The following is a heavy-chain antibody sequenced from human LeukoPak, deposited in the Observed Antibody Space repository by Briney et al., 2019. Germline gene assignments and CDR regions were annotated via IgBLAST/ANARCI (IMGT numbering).Heavy chain of an antibody. CDR2: MNPNSGNT. CDR1: RYTFTSYD. V-gene: IGHV1-8*03. CDR3: ARTTEGGYTYDYFYYYYMDV. J-gene: IGHJ6*03. Sequence: ASVKVSCKASRYTFTSYDINWVRQATGQGLEWMGWMNPNSGNTGYAQKFQGRVTITRNTSISTAYMELSSLRSEDTAVYYCARTTEGGYTYDYFYYYYMDVWGKGTTVTISS. D-gene: IGHD5-18*01.